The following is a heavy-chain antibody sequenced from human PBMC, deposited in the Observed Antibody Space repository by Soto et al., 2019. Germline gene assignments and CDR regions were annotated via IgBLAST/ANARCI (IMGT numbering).Heavy chain of an antibody. CDR2: IYWGDDK. CDR1: GFSLSTSGVG. CDR3: SHINVCGAPCNS. Sequence: QITLKESGPTLVTPTQTLTLTCTFSGFSLSTSGVGVGWIRQPPGKALECLALIYWGDDKRYSPSRKSRLAITKDTTKHQVVLTMTNKDPVDTATYSCSHINVCGAPCNSWVQGTLVTVSS. V-gene: IGHV2-5*02. J-gene: IGHJ4*02. D-gene: IGHD2-21*01.